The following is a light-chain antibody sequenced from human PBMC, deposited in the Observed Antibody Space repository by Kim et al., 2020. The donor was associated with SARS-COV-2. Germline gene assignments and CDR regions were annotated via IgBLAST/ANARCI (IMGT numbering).Light chain of an antibody. CDR3: QAWDSSIVG. CDR2: QDS. CDR1: KLGDKY. J-gene: IGLJ2*01. Sequence: SVSPGQTASITCSGDKLGDKYACWYQQKPGQSPVLVIYQDSKRPSGIPERFSGSNSGNTATLTISGTQAMDEADYYCQAWDSSIVGFGGGTQLTVL. V-gene: IGLV3-1*01.